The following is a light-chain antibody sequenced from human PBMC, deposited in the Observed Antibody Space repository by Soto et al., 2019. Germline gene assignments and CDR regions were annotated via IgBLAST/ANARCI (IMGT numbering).Light chain of an antibody. V-gene: IGKV4-1*01. CDR1: QSVLHTPINRNY. J-gene: IGKJ1*01. Sequence: DIAMTQSPDSLAVSLGERATIHCKSSQSVLHTPINRNYLAWYQQKAGQPPKLLFYWASTRGSGVPDRFSASGSGTDFTLTINTLQAEDVAVDHCQQYYRIPPTFGQGTKVEIK. CDR3: QQYYRIPPT. CDR2: WAS.